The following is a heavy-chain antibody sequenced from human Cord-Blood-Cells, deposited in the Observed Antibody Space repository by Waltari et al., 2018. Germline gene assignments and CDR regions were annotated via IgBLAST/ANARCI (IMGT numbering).Heavy chain of an antibody. J-gene: IGHJ2*01. CDR3: AREPRPPNWGFSYWYFDL. CDR2: IIPIFGTA. Sequence: GGIIPIFGTANYAQKFQGRVTITADESTSTAYMELSSLRSEDTAVYYCAREPRPPNWGFSYWYFDLWGRGTLVTVSS. D-gene: IGHD7-27*01. V-gene: IGHV1-69*01.